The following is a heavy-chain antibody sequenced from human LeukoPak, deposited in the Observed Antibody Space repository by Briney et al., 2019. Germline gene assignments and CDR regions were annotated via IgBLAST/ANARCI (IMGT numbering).Heavy chain of an antibody. CDR3: ARDPAGTEGY. J-gene: IGHJ4*02. Sequence: GGSLRLSCAASGFTVSSNYMSWVRQAPGKRLEWVSVIYSGGSTYYADSVKGRFTISRDNSKNTLYLQMNSLRAEDTAVYYCARDPAGTEGYWGQGTLVTVSS. D-gene: IGHD6-25*01. CDR1: GFTVSSNY. CDR2: IYSGGST. V-gene: IGHV3-66*02.